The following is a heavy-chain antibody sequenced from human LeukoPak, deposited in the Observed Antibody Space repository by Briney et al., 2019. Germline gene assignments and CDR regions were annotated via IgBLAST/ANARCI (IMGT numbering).Heavy chain of an antibody. Sequence: SETLSLTCAVAGASSSSCYWSGIRQPPGEGLEGIGYIYYTESTNYNPSLKSRVTMFVDMSKNQFSLRLSSVTAADTAVYYCARHRAYSSSSPFDYWGQGTLVTVSS. CDR2: IYYTEST. D-gene: IGHD6-6*01. J-gene: IGHJ4*02. CDR1: GASSSSCY. V-gene: IGHV4-59*08. CDR3: ARHRAYSSSSPFDY.